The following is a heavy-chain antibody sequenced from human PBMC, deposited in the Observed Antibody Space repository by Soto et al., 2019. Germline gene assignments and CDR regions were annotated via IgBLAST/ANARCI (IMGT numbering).Heavy chain of an antibody. Sequence: RGCLILSCASSGFTFSNYAMTWVGQAPGRGLEWVSSIGVNDNTNYADSVKGRFTISRDNSKNTLYLQLISLRAEDAAIYYCARASYCTYVSCLEDVWGQGTTVTVSS. CDR1: GFTFSNYA. J-gene: IGHJ6*01. V-gene: IGHV3-23*01. CDR3: ARASYCTYVSCLEDV. CDR2: IGVNDNT. D-gene: IGHD2-8*01.